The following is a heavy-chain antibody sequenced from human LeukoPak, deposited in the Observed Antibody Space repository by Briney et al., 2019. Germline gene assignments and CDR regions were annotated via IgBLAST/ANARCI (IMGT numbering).Heavy chain of an antibody. CDR1: GGSISNSTYY. V-gene: IGHV4-39*07. J-gene: IGHJ6*03. Sequence: PSETLSLTCTVSGGSISNSTYYWGWIRQPPGKGLEWIGSIYYSGNTYYNPSLKSRVTISIDTSKNQFSLKLSSVTAADTAVYYCARVRLDYDILTGYYTAMDVWGKGTTVTISS. CDR2: IYYSGNT. D-gene: IGHD3-9*01. CDR3: ARVRLDYDILTGYYTAMDV.